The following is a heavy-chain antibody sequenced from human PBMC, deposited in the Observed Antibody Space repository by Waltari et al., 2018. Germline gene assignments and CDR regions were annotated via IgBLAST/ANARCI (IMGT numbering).Heavy chain of an antibody. V-gene: IGHV3-9*01. J-gene: IGHJ4*02. CDR2: ISWDSGSI. CDR1: GFTFDDYA. CDR3: AKDSGGIAAAEYYFDY. Sequence: EVQLVESGGGLVQPGRSLRLPCAASGFTFDDYAMHWVRQAPGKGLEGVSGISWDSGSIGYADSVKGRFTISRDNAKNSLYLQMNSLRAEDTALYYCAKDSGGIAAAEYYFDYWGQGTLVTVSS. D-gene: IGHD6-13*01.